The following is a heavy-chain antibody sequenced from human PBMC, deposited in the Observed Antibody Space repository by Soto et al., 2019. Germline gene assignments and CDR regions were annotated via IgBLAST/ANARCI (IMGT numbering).Heavy chain of an antibody. CDR1: GGSISSSSYY. Sequence: LSLTCTVSGGSISSSSYYWGWIRQPPGKGLEWIGSIYYSGSTYYNPSLKGRVTISVDTSKNQFSLKLSSVTAADTAVYYCATQPSGSSWYPLDYWGQGTLVTVSS. CDR2: IYYSGST. CDR3: ATQPSGSSWYPLDY. D-gene: IGHD6-13*01. V-gene: IGHV4-39*01. J-gene: IGHJ4*02.